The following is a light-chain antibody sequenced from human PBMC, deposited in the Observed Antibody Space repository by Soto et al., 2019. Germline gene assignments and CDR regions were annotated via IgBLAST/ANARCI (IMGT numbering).Light chain of an antibody. J-gene: IGKJ1*01. CDR2: MTS. Sequence: DVQMTQSPSTLSASVGDRVTITCRASQSVSNWLAWYQQKPGKAPKLLISMTSNLESGVPSKFSGSGSETDFTLTITSLQPDDFATYYCQQYGSFPRTFGQGTKVEIK. V-gene: IGKV1-5*03. CDR1: QSVSNW. CDR3: QQYGSFPRT.